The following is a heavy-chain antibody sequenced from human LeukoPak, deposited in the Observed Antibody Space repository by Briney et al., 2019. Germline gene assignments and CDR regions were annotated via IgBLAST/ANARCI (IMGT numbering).Heavy chain of an antibody. CDR2: ISCDGSNK. CDR3: VYSSGWYYFDY. Sequence: GGSLRLSCAASGFTFSSYGMHWVRQAPGKGLEWVAVISCDGSNKYYADSVKGRFTISRDSSKNTLYLQMNSLRAEDTAVYYCVYSSGWYYFDYWGQGTLVTVSS. V-gene: IGHV3-30*03. CDR1: GFTFSSYG. D-gene: IGHD6-19*01. J-gene: IGHJ4*02.